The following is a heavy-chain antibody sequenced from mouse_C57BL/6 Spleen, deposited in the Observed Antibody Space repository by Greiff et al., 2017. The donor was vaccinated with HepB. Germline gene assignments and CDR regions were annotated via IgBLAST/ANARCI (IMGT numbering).Heavy chain of an antibody. D-gene: IGHD2-1*01. CDR2: IWTGGGT. Sequence: VQLQQSGPGLVAPSQSLSITCTVSGFSLTSYAISWVRQPPGKGLEWLGVIWTGGGTNYNSALKSRLSISKDNSKSQVFLKMNSLQTDDTARYYCARRGGYYGNYGYFDVWGTGTTVTVSS. CDR1: GFSLTSYA. V-gene: IGHV2-9-1*01. CDR3: ARRGGYYGNYGYFDV. J-gene: IGHJ1*03.